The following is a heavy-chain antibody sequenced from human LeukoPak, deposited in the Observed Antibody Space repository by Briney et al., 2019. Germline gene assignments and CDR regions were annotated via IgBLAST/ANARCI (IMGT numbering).Heavy chain of an antibody. D-gene: IGHD3-22*01. CDR2: IYTSGST. CDR1: GGSISSYY. V-gene: IGHV4-4*07. J-gene: IGHJ4*02. CDR3: ARGYDSSGYYHPLDY. Sequence: SETLSLTCTVSGGSISSYYWSRIRQPAGKGLEWIGRIYTSGSTNYNPSLKSRVSMSVDTSKNQFSLKLSSVTAADTAVYYCARGYDSSGYYHPLDYRGQGTLVTVSS.